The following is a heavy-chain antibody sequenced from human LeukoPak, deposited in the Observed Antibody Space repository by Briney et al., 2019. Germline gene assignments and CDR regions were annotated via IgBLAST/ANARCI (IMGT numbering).Heavy chain of an antibody. CDR1: GFTFSSYA. J-gene: IGHJ4*02. Sequence: GGSLRLSCAASGFTFSSYAMHWVRQAPGKGLEWVAVISYDGSNKYYADSVKGRFTISRDNSKNTLYLQMNSLRAEDTAVYYCARDPYCGGDCSMFDYWGQGTLATVSS. V-gene: IGHV3-30-3*01. CDR2: ISYDGSNK. CDR3: ARDPYCGGDCSMFDY. D-gene: IGHD2-21*02.